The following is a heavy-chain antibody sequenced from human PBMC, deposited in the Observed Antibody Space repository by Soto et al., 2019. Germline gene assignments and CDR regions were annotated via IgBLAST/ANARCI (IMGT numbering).Heavy chain of an antibody. V-gene: IGHV1-46*01. J-gene: IGHJ4*02. CDR3: AREGHYYGSSGYNDFDY. Sequence: QVPLVQSGAEVKKPGASVKVSCKASGYTFTNYYIHWVRQAPGQGLEWMGIINPSGGSTSYAQKFQGRVTMTRXXSXSXXYMELSSLRSEDTAVYYCAREGHYYGSSGYNDFDYWGQGTLVTVSS. D-gene: IGHD3-22*01. CDR1: GYTFTNYY. CDR2: INPSGGST.